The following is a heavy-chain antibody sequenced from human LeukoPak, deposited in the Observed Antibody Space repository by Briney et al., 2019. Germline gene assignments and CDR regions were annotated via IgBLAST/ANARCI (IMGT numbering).Heavy chain of an antibody. CDR1: GFTFSSYA. V-gene: IGHV3-30-3*01. Sequence: GGYLRLSCAASGFTFSSYAMHWVRQAPGKGLEWVAVISYDGSNKYYADSVKGRFTISRDNSKNALYLQMNSLRAEDTAVYYCARDGEYSSLDYWGQGTLVTVSS. D-gene: IGHD6-6*01. CDR3: ARDGEYSSLDY. CDR2: ISYDGSNK. J-gene: IGHJ4*02.